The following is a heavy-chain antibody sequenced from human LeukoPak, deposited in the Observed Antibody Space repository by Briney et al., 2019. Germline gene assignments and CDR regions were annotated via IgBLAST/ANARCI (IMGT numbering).Heavy chain of an antibody. CDR1: GGSISTYY. D-gene: IGHD3-3*01. V-gene: IGHV4-59*01. CDR3: ARGGYDSDFDY. CDR2: IYFTGRT. J-gene: IGHJ4*02. Sequence: SETLSLTCTVSGGSISTYYWSWIRLPPGKGLEWIAYIYFTGRTQYNPSLKSRVTISEDTSKNQFSLRLSSVTPADTAVYYCARGGYDSDFDYWGQGTLVTVSS.